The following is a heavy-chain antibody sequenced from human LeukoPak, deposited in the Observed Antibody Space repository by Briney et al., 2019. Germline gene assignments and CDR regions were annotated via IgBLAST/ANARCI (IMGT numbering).Heavy chain of an antibody. CDR2: IYTSGST. Sequence: SETLSLTCTVSGGSISSYYWSWIRQPAGKGLEWIGRIYTSGSTNYNPSLKSRVTMSVDTSKNQFSLKLSSVTAADTAVYYCARGAYCSSSNCYGYYFDYWGQGTLVTVSS. CDR1: GGSISSYY. J-gene: IGHJ4*02. CDR3: ARGAYCSSSNCYGYYFDY. V-gene: IGHV4-4*07. D-gene: IGHD2-2*01.